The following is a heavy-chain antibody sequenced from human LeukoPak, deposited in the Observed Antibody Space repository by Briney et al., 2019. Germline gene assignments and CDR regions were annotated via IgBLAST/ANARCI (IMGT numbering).Heavy chain of an antibody. V-gene: IGHV3-30*18. CDR3: AKTLDGFWPQFDF. CDR2: ISHGGGKE. Sequence: GGSLRLSCAASGFPIHDHDMYWVRQTPGKGLEWVALISHGGGKEHYAESVKGRFTISRDNSRNTVYLQMSSLRSDDTAIYYCAKTLDGFWPQFDFWGQGTLLTVSS. J-gene: IGHJ4*02. CDR1: GFPIHDHD. D-gene: IGHD5-24*01.